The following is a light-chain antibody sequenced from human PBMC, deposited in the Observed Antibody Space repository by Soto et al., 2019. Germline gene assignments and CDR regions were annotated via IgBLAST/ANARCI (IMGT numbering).Light chain of an antibody. Sequence: SYELTQPPSVSVAPGRTATITCWGNNIGSRSVHWYQQMSGQAPLLVIYYDRDRPSGITERFSGSNSGNTATLTINRVEAGDEADYYCQVWDSGSGHRVFGGGTKLTVL. CDR2: YDR. V-gene: IGLV3-21*04. CDR1: NIGSRS. J-gene: IGLJ2*01. CDR3: QVWDSGSGHRV.